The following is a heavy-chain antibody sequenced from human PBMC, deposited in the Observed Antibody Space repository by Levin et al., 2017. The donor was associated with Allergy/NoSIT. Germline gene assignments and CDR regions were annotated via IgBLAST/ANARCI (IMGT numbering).Heavy chain of an antibody. D-gene: IGHD4-11*01. CDR1: GFTFSSHA. J-gene: IGHJ4*02. CDR2: ITGSGGST. CDR3: AKAPGSISSYDS. V-gene: IGHV3-23*01. Sequence: GESLKISCAASGFTFSSHAMSWVRQAPGKGLEWVSSITGSGGSTYYADSVKGRFTISRDKSKNKLYLQVNSLRDEDTAVYFCAKAPGSISSYDSWGQGTLV.